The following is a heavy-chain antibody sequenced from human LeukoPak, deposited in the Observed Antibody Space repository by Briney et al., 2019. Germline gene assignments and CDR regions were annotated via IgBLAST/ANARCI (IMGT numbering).Heavy chain of an antibody. Sequence: SSVKVSCKASGGTFSSYAISWVRQAPGQGLEWMGRIIPIFGIANYAQKFQGRVTITADKSTSTAYMELSSLRSEDTAVYYCARGLKSSSWYGNWFDPWGQGTLVTVFS. CDR2: IIPIFGIA. J-gene: IGHJ5*02. CDR1: GGTFSSYA. CDR3: ARGLKSSSWYGNWFDP. V-gene: IGHV1-69*04. D-gene: IGHD6-13*01.